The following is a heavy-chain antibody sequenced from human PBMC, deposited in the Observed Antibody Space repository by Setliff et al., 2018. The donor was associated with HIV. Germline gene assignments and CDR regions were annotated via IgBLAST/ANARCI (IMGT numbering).Heavy chain of an antibody. V-gene: IGHV3-23*01. CDR2: ITGPGGTT. J-gene: IGHJ4*02. Sequence: GGSLRLSCAASGFTFSTYAMSWVRQAPGKGLEWVSAITGPGGTTYYADSVKGRFTISRDNSKNTLYLQMNSLRAEDTAVYYCAKEPPTWQWLFDYWGQGTLVTVSS. D-gene: IGHD6-19*01. CDR3: AKEPPTWQWLFDY. CDR1: GFTFSTYA.